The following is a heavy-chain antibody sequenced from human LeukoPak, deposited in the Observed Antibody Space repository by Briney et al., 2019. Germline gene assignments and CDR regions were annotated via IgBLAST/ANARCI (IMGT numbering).Heavy chain of an antibody. CDR2: ISGSGGST. CDR1: GFTFSTYA. J-gene: IGHJ4*02. D-gene: IGHD1/OR15-1a*01. V-gene: IGHV3-23*01. CDR3: AKALEQETVVALDS. Sequence: GGSLRLSRAASGFTFSTYATSWVRQAPGKGLEWVSAISGSGGSTYYADSGRGRFTISRDNSKNTLYLQMNSLGAEDTSIYYCAKALEQETVVALDSWGQRTLVTVSS.